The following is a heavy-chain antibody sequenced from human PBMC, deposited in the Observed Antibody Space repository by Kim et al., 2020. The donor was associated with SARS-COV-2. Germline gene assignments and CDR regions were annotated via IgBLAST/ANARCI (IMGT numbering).Heavy chain of an antibody. D-gene: IGHD3-3*01. CDR2: SNE. V-gene: IGHV3-30*03. J-gene: IGHJ4*02. Sequence: SNEYYADSVKGRFTISRDNSKNTLYLQMNSLRAEDTSLYYCARDSYDVDYWGQGTLVTVSS. CDR3: ARDSYDVDY.